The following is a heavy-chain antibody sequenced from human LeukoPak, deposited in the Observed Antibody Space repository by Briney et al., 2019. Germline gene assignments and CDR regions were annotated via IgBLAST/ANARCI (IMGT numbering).Heavy chain of an antibody. Sequence: GGSLRLSCAASGFTFSDYYMSWIRQAPGKGLEWVSAISGSGGSTYYADSVKGRFTISRDNSKNTLYLQMNSLRAEDTAVYYCANLPRGVIVYWGQGTLVTVSS. J-gene: IGHJ4*02. D-gene: IGHD3-10*01. CDR2: ISGSGGST. CDR3: ANLPRGVIVY. V-gene: IGHV3-23*01. CDR1: GFTFSDYY.